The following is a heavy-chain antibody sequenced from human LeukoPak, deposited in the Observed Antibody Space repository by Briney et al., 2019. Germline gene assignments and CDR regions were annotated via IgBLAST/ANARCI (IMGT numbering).Heavy chain of an antibody. V-gene: IGHV1-69*04. CDR1: GGTFSSYA. CDR3: ATHNYYDSSGYAAYNY. Sequence: ASVKVSCKASGGTFSSYAISWVRQAPGQGLEWMGRIIPILGIANYAQKFQGRVTITADKSTSTAYMELSSLRSEDTAVYYCATHNYYDSSGYAAYNYWGRGALVTVSS. D-gene: IGHD3-22*01. CDR2: IIPILGIA. J-gene: IGHJ4*02.